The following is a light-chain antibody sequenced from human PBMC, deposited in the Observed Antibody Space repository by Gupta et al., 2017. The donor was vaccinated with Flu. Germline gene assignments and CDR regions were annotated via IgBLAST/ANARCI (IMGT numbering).Light chain of an antibody. CDR1: SGHSSYT. J-gene: IGLJ2*01. V-gene: IGLV4-69*01. CDR3: QTWGTGIRV. CDR2: ITSDGSH. Sequence: QLVLTHSPSASASLGASVKLTCTLSSGHSSYTIAWHQQQPEKGPRFLMKITSDGSHSKGDEIPDRFSGSSSGAERYLTIASLRSEDEADYYCQTWGTGIRVFGGGTKLTVL.